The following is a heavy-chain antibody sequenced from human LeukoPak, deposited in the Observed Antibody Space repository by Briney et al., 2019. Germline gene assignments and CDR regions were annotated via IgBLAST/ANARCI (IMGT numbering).Heavy chain of an antibody. CDR2: IYYSGSA. CDR1: GGSISGYY. CDR3: ARDLSQVGVVTLGASDI. J-gene: IGHJ3*02. Sequence: SETLSLTCTVSGGSISGYYWNWIRQPPGKGLEWIGFIYYSGSANYNPSLKRRVTISVDTSRNHLCLELNSVTAADTAVYYCARDLSQVGVVTLGASDIWGQGTMVTVSS. V-gene: IGHV4-59*01. D-gene: IGHD3-3*01.